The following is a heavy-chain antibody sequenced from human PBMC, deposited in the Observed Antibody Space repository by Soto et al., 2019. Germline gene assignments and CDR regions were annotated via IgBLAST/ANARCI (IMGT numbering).Heavy chain of an antibody. CDR3: ARPITVLRVLTKRYFDS. CDR2: IHPGSSDT. V-gene: IGHV5-51*01. CDR1: GYNFNTYW. D-gene: IGHD3-3*01. J-gene: IGHJ4*02. Sequence: LGESLKISCEASGYNFNTYWIGWVRQIPGKGLEWMGIIHPGSSDTRYSPSFQGQVTLSVDKSIGTAYLQWSSLQASDTAIYYCARPITVLRVLTKRYFDSWGEGTLVTVSS.